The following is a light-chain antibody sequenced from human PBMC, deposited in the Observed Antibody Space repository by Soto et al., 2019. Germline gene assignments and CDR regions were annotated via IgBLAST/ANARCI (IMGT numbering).Light chain of an antibody. CDR1: SSNVGSYKL. V-gene: IGLV2-14*02. Sequence: QSVLAQPASVSGSPGQSIAISCTGTSSNVGSYKLVSWYQQHPGKAPKLMIFEVNKRPSGVSNRFSGSKSGNTASLTISGLKAEDEADYYCSSYTSSRAYVFGIGTKVTVL. CDR2: EVN. CDR3: SSYTSSRAYV. J-gene: IGLJ1*01.